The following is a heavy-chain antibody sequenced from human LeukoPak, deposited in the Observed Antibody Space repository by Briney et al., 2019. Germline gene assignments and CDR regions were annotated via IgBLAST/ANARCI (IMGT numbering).Heavy chain of an antibody. Sequence: GGSLRLSYAASGFTFSSYAMSWVRQAPGKGLEWVSAISGSGGSTYYADSVKGRFTISRDNSKNTLYLQMNSLRAKDTAVYYCAKEEVTTVTRSDAFDIWGQGTMVTVSS. CDR1: GFTFSSYA. J-gene: IGHJ3*02. CDR3: AKEEVTTVTRSDAFDI. D-gene: IGHD4-17*01. V-gene: IGHV3-23*01. CDR2: ISGSGGST.